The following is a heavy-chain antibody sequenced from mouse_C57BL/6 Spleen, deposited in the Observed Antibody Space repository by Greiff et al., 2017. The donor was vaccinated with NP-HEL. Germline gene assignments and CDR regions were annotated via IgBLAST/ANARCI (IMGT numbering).Heavy chain of an antibody. CDR3: ARGLLRSDY. CDR2: ISSGSSTI. Sequence: EVKLMESGGGLVKPGGSLKLSCAASGFTFSDYGMHWVRQAPEKGLEWVAYISSGSSTIYYADTVKGRFTISRDNAKNTLFLQMTSLRSEDTAMYYCARGLLRSDYWGQGTTLTVSS. V-gene: IGHV5-17*01. D-gene: IGHD1-1*01. J-gene: IGHJ2*01. CDR1: GFTFSDYG.